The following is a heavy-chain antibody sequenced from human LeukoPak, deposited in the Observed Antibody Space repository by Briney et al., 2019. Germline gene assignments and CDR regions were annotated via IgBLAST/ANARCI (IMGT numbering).Heavy chain of an antibody. CDR3: ARGDHDILTGYYYYYRMVL. CDR1: GGSFSGYY. J-gene: IGHJ6*02. Sequence: SETLFLTCAVYGGSFSGYYWSWIRQPPGKGLEWIGEINHSGSTNYNPSLKSRVTISVDTSKNQFSLKLSSVTAADTAVYYCARGDHDILTGYYYYYRMVLWPQGPKHTV. D-gene: IGHD3-9*01. V-gene: IGHV4-34*01. CDR2: INHSGST.